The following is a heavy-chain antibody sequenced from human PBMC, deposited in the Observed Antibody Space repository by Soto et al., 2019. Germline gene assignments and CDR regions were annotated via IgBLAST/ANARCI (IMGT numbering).Heavy chain of an antibody. V-gene: IGHV1-69*06. J-gene: IGHJ6*02. D-gene: IGHD4-17*01. CDR1: GGTFSSYA. CDR3: ASGHDYGDYRDLYYGMDV. Sequence: QVQLVQSGAEVKKPGSSVKVSCKASGGTFSSYAISWVRQAPGQGLEWMGGIIPIFGTANYAQKFQGRVTVTADKSTSTAYMELSSLRSEDTAVYYCASGHDYGDYRDLYYGMDVWGQGTTVTVSS. CDR2: IIPIFGTA.